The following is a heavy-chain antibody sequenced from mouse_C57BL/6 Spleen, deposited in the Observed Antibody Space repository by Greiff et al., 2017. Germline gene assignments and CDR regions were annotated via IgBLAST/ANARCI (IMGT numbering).Heavy chain of an antibody. CDR2: IDPSDSYT. D-gene: IGHD1-1*01. V-gene: IGHV1-69*01. Sequence: QVQLQQPGAELVMPGASVKLSCKASGYTFTSYWMHWVKQRPGQGLEWIGEIDPSDSYTNYNQKFKGKSTLTVDKSSSTAYMQLSSLTSEDSAVYDCARSNYYGSSYEDYWGQGTTLTVSS. J-gene: IGHJ2*01. CDR3: ARSNYYGSSYEDY. CDR1: GYTFTSYW.